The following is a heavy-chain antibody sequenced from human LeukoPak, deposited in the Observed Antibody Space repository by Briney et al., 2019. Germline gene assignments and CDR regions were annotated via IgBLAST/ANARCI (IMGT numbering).Heavy chain of an antibody. CDR2: ISGSGGST. D-gene: IGHD2-8*01. Sequence: GGSLRLSCAASGFTFSGYAMSWVRQAPGKGLEWVSAISGSGGSTYYADSVKGRFTISRDNSMNTPYLQMNSLRAEDTAVYYCAKGYCSNGVCYPDYWGQGTLVTVSS. CDR3: AKGYCSNGVCYPDY. CDR1: GFTFSGYA. V-gene: IGHV3-23*01. J-gene: IGHJ4*02.